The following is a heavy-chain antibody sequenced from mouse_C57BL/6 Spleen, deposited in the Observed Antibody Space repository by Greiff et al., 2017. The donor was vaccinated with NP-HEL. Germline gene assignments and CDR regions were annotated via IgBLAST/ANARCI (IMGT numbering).Heavy chain of an antibody. CDR2: TNPGSGGP. J-gene: IGHJ2*01. V-gene: IGHV1-54*01. Sequence: QVQLKQSGAELVRPGTSVMVSCKASGYAFTHYLIVWLKPRPGQGLEWIGVTNPGSGGPISNEKFKGKATLAADKSSSTAYMQLSSLTSEDSAVYFCARRGPYGNYFDYGGQGTTLAVSS. CDR1: GYAFTHYL. CDR3: ARRGPYGNYFDY. D-gene: IGHD2-1*01.